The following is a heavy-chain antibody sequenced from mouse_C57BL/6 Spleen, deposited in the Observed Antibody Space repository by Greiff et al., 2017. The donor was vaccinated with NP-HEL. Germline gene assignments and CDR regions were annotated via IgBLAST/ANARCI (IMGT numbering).Heavy chain of an antibody. D-gene: IGHD1-1*01. J-gene: IGHJ2*01. CDR1: GYAFTNYL. CDR2: INPGSGGT. V-gene: IGHV1-54*01. Sequence: QVQLQQSGAELVRPGTSVKVSCKASGYAFTNYLIEWVKQRPGQGLEWIGVINPGSGGTNYNEKFKGKATLTADKSSSTAYMQLSSLTSEDSAVYFCARGITTVVAPCDYWGQGTTLTVSS. CDR3: ARGITTVVAPCDY.